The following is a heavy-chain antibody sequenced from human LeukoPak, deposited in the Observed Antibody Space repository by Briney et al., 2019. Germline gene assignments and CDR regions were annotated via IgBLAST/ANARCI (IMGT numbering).Heavy chain of an antibody. V-gene: IGHV4-31*03. CDR1: GGSISSGGYY. CDR3: ASTPYSRDYYYYGMDV. Sequence: SGTPSPTRTVSGGSISSGGYYWGWVRQPPGEGPGWIGYIYYSGSTYYNPSLKSRVTISVGTSKNQFSLKLSSVTAADTAVYYCASTPYSRDYYYYGMDVWGQGTTVTVSS. CDR2: IYYSGST. J-gene: IGHJ6*02. D-gene: IGHD5-18*01.